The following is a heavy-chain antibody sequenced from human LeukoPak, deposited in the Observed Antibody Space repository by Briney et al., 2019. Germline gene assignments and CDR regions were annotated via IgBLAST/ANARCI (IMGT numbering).Heavy chain of an antibody. Sequence: SQTLSLTCTVSGGSINSYFWTWIRQPAGKGLEWIGRIYTGGSTNYNPSLKSRVTMSVDTSKNQFSLKLNSVTAADTAVYYCARQEGGIVGPYWGRGTLVTVSS. V-gene: IGHV4-4*07. J-gene: IGHJ4*02. CDR1: GGSINSYF. CDR2: IYTGGST. CDR3: ARQEGGIVGPY. D-gene: IGHD1-26*01.